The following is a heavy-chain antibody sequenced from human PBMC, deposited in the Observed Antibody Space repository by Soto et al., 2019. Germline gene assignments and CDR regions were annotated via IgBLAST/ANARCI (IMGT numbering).Heavy chain of an antibody. Sequence: EVQVVESGGGLVQPGGSLRLSCAASGFSVSRNYMSWVRQAPGKGLEWVSVIFGGGSTLYADSVKGRFTIFRDKSKNSPYLQMNSLRVEDTGVYYCVRADGASPYDYWGQGALVTVSS. D-gene: IGHD3-16*01. V-gene: IGHV3-66*01. J-gene: IGHJ4*02. CDR1: GFSVSRNY. CDR3: VRADGASPYDY. CDR2: IFGGGST.